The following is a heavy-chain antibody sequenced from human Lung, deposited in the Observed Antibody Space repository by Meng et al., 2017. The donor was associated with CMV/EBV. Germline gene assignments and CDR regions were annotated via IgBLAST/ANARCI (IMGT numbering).Heavy chain of an antibody. D-gene: IGHD1-26*01. CDR1: RGSLSNSY. CDR3: ARAAPWDYYYGMDV. CDR2: IYYTGKT. Sequence: GSLRLXCAVSRGSLSNSYWNWIRQPPGKGLEWIGYIYYTGKTNYSPSLKSRVTISLDASKKHFSLNLRSLTASDTAVYYCARAAPWDYYYGMDVWGQGTTVTVPS. V-gene: IGHV4-59*01. J-gene: IGHJ6*02.